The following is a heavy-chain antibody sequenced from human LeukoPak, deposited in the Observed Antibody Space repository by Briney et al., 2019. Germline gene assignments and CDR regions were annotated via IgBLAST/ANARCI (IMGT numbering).Heavy chain of an antibody. Sequence: PSETLSLTCXVSXGSISSYYWSWIRQPPGKGLEWIGYIYYSGSTNYNPSLKSRVTISVDTSKNQFSLKLSSVTAADTAVYYCARSPDYFDYWGQGTLVTVSS. J-gene: IGHJ4*02. D-gene: IGHD3-10*01. CDR3: ARSPDYFDY. CDR2: IYYSGST. CDR1: XGSISSYY. V-gene: IGHV4-59*01.